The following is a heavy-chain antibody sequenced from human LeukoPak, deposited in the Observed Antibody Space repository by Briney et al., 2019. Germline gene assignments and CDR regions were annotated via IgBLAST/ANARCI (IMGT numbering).Heavy chain of an antibody. J-gene: IGHJ3*02. V-gene: IGHV3-9*03. CDR2: ISWNSGRT. CDR1: GFTFDDYA. Sequence: SGRSMRLSGTASGFTFDDYAMHCVRQVPGKGLEWVSGISWNSGRTDYADSVKGRFTISRDNAKNSLYLQMNSVRAEDMALYYCAKDMGYSSTGAFDIWGQGTVVSVSS. CDR3: AKDMGYSSTGAFDI. D-gene: IGHD6-19*01.